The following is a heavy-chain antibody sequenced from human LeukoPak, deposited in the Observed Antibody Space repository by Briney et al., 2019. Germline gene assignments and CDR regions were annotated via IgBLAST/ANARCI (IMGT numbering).Heavy chain of an antibody. CDR2: IIPIFDTA. Sequence: SVTVSCEASGGTFSSYAISWVRQAPGQGLEWMGGIIPIFDTANYAQKLQGRVTITADESTSTAYMELSSLRSEDTAVYYCARTDFGDYSYYFDYWGQGTLVTVSS. J-gene: IGHJ4*02. D-gene: IGHD4-17*01. CDR3: ARTDFGDYSYYFDY. V-gene: IGHV1-69*13. CDR1: GGTFSSYA.